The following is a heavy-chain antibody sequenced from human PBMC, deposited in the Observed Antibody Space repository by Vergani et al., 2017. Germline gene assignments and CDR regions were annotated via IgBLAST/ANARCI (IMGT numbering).Heavy chain of an antibody. J-gene: IGHJ5*02. CDR1: GYTLTELS. Sequence: QVQLVQSGAEVKKPGASVKVSCKVSGYTLTELSMHWVRQAPGKGLEWMGGFDPEDGETIYAQKFQGRVTMTEDTSTDTAYMELSSLRSDDTDVYYCATKRYDIFARGWKNWFDPWGQGTLVTVSS. V-gene: IGHV1-24*01. CDR3: ATKRYDIFARGWKNWFDP. D-gene: IGHD3-9*01. CDR2: FDPEDGET.